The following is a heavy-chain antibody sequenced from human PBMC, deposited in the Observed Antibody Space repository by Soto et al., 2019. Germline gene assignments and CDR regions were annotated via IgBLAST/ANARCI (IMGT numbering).Heavy chain of an antibody. CDR2: ISSSSSYI. J-gene: IGHJ6*03. Sequence: EVQLVESGGGLVKPGGSLRLSCAASGFTFSSYSMNWVRQAPGKGLEWVSSISSSSSYIYYADSVKGRFTISRDNAKNSLYLQMNSRRAEDTAVYYCARPWGHYYYYYYMDVWGKGTTVTVSS. D-gene: IGHD7-27*01. V-gene: IGHV3-21*01. CDR3: ARPWGHYYYYYYMDV. CDR1: GFTFSSYS.